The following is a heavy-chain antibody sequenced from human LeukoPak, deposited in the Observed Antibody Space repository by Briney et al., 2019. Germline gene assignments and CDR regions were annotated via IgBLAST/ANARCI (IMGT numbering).Heavy chain of an antibody. Sequence: GGSLRLSCAASGFTFSSYAMSWVRQAPGKGLEWVAFIRYDGSNKYYADSVKGRFTISRGNPKNTLYLQMNSLRAEDTAVYYCAKEPRDALGYCSSTSCQAFDYWGQGTLVTVPS. V-gene: IGHV3-30*02. J-gene: IGHJ4*02. CDR2: IRYDGSNK. CDR3: AKEPRDALGYCSSTSCQAFDY. CDR1: GFTFSSYA. D-gene: IGHD2-2*01.